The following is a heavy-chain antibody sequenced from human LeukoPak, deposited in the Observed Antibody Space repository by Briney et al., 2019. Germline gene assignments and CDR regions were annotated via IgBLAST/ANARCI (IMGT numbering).Heavy chain of an antibody. Sequence: PSETLSLTCTVSGGSISRYYWSWIRQPPGKGLEWIGYIYYSGSTNYNPSLKSRVTISVDTSKNQFSLKLSSVTAADTAVYYCARVYYDSSGYFTGEYYFDYWGQGTLVTVSS. J-gene: IGHJ4*02. CDR2: IYYSGST. CDR3: ARVYYDSSGYFTGEYYFDY. D-gene: IGHD3-22*01. V-gene: IGHV4-59*01. CDR1: GGSISRYY.